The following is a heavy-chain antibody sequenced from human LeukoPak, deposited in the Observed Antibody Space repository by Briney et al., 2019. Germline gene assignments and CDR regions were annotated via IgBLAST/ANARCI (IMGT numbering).Heavy chain of an antibody. CDR1: GYTFTSYY. CDR2: INPSGGST. V-gene: IGHV1-46*01. CDR3: ARYSSSWYRDYYYGMDV. Sequence: ASVKVSCKASGYTFTSYYMHWVRQAPGQGLEWMGIINPSGGSTSYAQKFQGRVTMTRDTSTSTVYMELSSLRSEDTAVYYCARYSSSWYRDYYYGMDVWGQGTTVTVSS. D-gene: IGHD6-13*01. J-gene: IGHJ6*02.